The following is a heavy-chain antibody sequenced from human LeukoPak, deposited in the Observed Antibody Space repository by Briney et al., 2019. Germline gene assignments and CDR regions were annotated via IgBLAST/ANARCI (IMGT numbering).Heavy chain of an antibody. CDR3: ARPLSLGYCSGGSCYGRGAWFDR. Sequence: SETLSLTCTVSGGSISSYYWSWIRQPPGKGLEWIGYIYYSGSTNYNPSLKSRVTISVDTSKNQFSLKLRSVTAADTAVYYCARPLSLGYCSGGSCYGRGAWFDRWGQGTLVTVSS. V-gene: IGHV4-59*12. CDR1: GGSISSYY. D-gene: IGHD2-15*01. J-gene: IGHJ5*02. CDR2: IYYSGST.